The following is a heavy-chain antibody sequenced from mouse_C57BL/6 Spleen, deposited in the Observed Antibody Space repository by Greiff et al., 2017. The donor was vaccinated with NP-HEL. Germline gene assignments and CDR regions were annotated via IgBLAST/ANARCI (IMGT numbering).Heavy chain of an antibody. CDR3: ARGEAQTAQAFAY. V-gene: IGHV1-55*01. Sequence: VQLQQSGAELVKPGASVKMSCKASGYTFTSYWITWVKQRPGQGLEWIGDIYPGSGSTNYNEKFKSKATLTVDTSSSTAYMQLSSLTSEDSAVYYCARGEAQTAQAFAYWGQGTLVTVSA. D-gene: IGHD3-2*02. J-gene: IGHJ3*01. CDR1: GYTFTSYW. CDR2: IYPGSGST.